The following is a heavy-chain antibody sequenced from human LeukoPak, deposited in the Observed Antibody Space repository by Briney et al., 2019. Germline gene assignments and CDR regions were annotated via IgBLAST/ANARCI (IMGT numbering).Heavy chain of an antibody. CDR1: GGSISSGAYC. V-gene: IGHV4-31*03. D-gene: IGHD3-22*01. CDR3: ARVGLNYYDRYFDY. CDR2: IYSSGST. Sequence: SQTLSLTCTVSGGSISSGAYCWSWIRQHPGKGLESIGYIYSSGSTDYNPSLKSRVTISVDTSKNQFSLKLSSVTAADTAVYYCARVGLNYYDRYFDYWGQGTLVTVSS. J-gene: IGHJ4*02.